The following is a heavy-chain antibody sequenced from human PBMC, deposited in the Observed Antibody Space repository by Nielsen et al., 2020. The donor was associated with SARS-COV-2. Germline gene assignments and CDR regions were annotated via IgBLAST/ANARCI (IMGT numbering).Heavy chain of an antibody. Sequence: GESLKISCAASGFTFSSYSMNWVRQAPGKGLEWVGFIRSKAYGGITEYAASVKGRFTISRDDSKSIAYLQMNSLKTEDTAVYYCTRVFFGYCSSTSCPHFDYWGQGTLVTVSS. CDR1: GFTFSSYS. CDR3: TRVFFGYCSSTSCPHFDY. V-gene: IGHV3-49*04. J-gene: IGHJ4*02. CDR2: IRSKAYGGIT. D-gene: IGHD2-2*03.